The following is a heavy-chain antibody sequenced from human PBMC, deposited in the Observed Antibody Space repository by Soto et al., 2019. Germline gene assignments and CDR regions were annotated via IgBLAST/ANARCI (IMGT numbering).Heavy chain of an antibody. CDR2: IYYSGST. D-gene: IGHD2-2*01. Sequence: GSISSGGYYWSWIRQHPGKGLEWIGYIYYSGSTYYNPSLKSRVTISVDTSKNQFSLKLSSVTAADTAVYYCARGVVPAATRGYYYYGMDVWGQGTTVTVSS. CDR3: ARGVVPAATRGYYYYGMDV. V-gene: IGHV4-31*02. J-gene: IGHJ6*02. CDR1: GSISSGGYY.